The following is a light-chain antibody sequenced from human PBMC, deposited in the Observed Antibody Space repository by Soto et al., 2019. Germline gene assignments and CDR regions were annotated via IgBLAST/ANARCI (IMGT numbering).Light chain of an antibody. Sequence: QSALTQPASVSGSPGQSITISCTGSSRDVGSYNLVSWYQQHPGKAPKLMIYEGSKRPSGVSNRFSGSKSGNTASLTISGLQAEDEADYYCCSYAGVVVFGGGTKVTVL. J-gene: IGLJ2*01. CDR2: EGS. CDR3: CSYAGVVV. CDR1: SRDVGSYNL. V-gene: IGLV2-23*01.